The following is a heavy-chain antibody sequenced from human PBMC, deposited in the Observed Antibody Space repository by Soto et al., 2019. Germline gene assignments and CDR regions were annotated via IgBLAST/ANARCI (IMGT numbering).Heavy chain of an antibody. CDR1: GFTFSDYY. CDR3: AGRAGTNYYYGMDV. D-gene: IGHD6-19*01. CDR2: ISSSSSYT. Sequence: QVQLVESGGGLGKPGGSLRLSCAASGFTFSDYYMSWIRQAPGKGLEWVSYISSSSSYTNYADSVKGRFTISRDNAKNSLYLQMNSLRAEDTAVYYCAGRAGTNYYYGMDVWGQGTTVTVSS. V-gene: IGHV3-11*06. J-gene: IGHJ6*02.